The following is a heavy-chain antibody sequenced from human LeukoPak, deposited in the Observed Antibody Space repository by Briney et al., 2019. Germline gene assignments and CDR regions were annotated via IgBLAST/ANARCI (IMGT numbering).Heavy chain of an antibody. Sequence: PSETLSLTCTVSGGSISSYYWSWIRQPPGKGLEWIGYIYYSGSTNYNPSLKSRVTISVDTSKNQFSLKLSSVTAADTAAYYCARVVLGSSWLDPWGQGTLVTVSS. J-gene: IGHJ5*02. V-gene: IGHV4-59*01. CDR1: GGSISSYY. CDR2: IYYSGST. CDR3: ARVVLGSSWLDP. D-gene: IGHD1-26*01.